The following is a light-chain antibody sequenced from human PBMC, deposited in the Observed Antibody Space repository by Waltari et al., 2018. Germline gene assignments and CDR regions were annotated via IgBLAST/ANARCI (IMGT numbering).Light chain of an antibody. CDR3: CSFTSRSTWV. CDR1: SSHVGGYNY. J-gene: IGLJ3*02. V-gene: IGLV2-14*01. Sequence: QSALTQPASVSGSPGQSITISCTGTSSHVGGYNYVSWYQQHPGKVPKLLIFDVSNRPSGVSNRFSGSKSGNTASLTISGLRAEDESDYYCCSFTSRSTWVFGGGTKLTVL. CDR2: DVS.